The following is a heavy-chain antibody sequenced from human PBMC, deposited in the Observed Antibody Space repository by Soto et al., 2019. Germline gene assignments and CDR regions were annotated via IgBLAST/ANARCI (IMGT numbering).Heavy chain of an antibody. Sequence: QVQLVQSGAEVKKPGASVKVSCKASGYTFTSYYMHWVRQAPVQGLEWMGIINPSGGSTSYAQKFQGRITMTRDTSTSTVYMELSSLRSEDPAVYYCARGDLYSDILTGQDVGDYWGQGTLVTVSS. D-gene: IGHD3-9*01. V-gene: IGHV1-46*01. CDR1: GYTFTSYY. CDR2: INPSGGST. CDR3: ARGDLYSDILTGQDVGDY. J-gene: IGHJ4*02.